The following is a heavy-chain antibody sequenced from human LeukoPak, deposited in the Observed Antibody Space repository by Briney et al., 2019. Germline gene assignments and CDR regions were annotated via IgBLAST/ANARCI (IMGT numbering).Heavy chain of an antibody. CDR1: GFTFSSYN. CDR3: ARGAYDFWSGYYNDAFDI. V-gene: IGHV3-21*04. Sequence: PGGSLRLSCAASGFTFSSYNMNWVRQAPGKGLEWVSAISGSGGSTYYADSVKGRFTISRDNAKNSLYLQMNSLRAEDTAVYYCARGAYDFWSGYYNDAFDIWGQGTMVTVSS. CDR2: ISGSGGST. J-gene: IGHJ3*02. D-gene: IGHD3-3*01.